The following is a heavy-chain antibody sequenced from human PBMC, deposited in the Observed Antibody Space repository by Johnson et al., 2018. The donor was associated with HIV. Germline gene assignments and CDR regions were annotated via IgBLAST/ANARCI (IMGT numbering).Heavy chain of an antibody. Sequence: QVQLVESGGGAVQPGKSLRLSCAASGFTFSGYGMHWVRQAPGKGLDWVAVIWYDGGNKYYADSVKGRFTISRDNSKNTLYLQMKSLRAEDTALYYCASVYYDILTGYYYDAFDMWGQGTMVTVSS. CDR1: GFTFSGYG. D-gene: IGHD3-9*01. CDR2: IWYDGGNK. J-gene: IGHJ3*02. V-gene: IGHV3-33*08. CDR3: ASVYYDILTGYYYDAFDM.